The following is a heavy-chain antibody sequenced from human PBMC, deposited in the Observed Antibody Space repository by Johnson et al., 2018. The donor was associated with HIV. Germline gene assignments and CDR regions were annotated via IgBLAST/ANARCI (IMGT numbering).Heavy chain of an antibody. CDR1: GFTFSSYA. CDR2: ISYDGSNK. V-gene: IGHV3-30-3*02. Sequence: QVQLVESGGSVVQPGRYMRLSCAASGFTFSSYALHWVRQAPGKGLEWVAVISYDGSNKYYTDSVRGRFTISRANSKNTLYVQMNSLRAEDTAVYYCAKPPSMGADAFDIWGQGTMVTVSS. CDR3: AKPPSMGADAFDI. J-gene: IGHJ3*02. D-gene: IGHD3-16*01.